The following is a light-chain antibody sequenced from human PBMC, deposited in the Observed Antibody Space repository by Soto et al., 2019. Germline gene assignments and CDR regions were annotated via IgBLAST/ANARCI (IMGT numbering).Light chain of an antibody. V-gene: IGLV2-14*03. CDR1: SSDIGSYNY. Sequence: QSALTQPASVSGSPGQSITISCTGTSSDIGSYNYVSWYQHHPGKAPKLMIYDVSNRPSGVSSRFSGSKSGNTASLTISGLQAEDEADYYCSSYTSTNTVVFGGGTKLTVL. CDR3: SSYTSTNTVV. CDR2: DVS. J-gene: IGLJ2*01.